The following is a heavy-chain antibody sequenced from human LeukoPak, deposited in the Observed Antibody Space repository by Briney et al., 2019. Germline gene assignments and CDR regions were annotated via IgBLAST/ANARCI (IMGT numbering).Heavy chain of an antibody. J-gene: IGHJ6*03. CDR3: ARVGSNSNYYYYYYMDV. CDR2: INHSGST. D-gene: IGHD4-23*01. Sequence: SETLSLTCAVYGGSFSGYYWSWIRHPPGKGLEWIGEINHSGSTNYNPSLKSRVTISVDTSKNQFSLKLSSVTAADAAVYYCARVGSNSNYYYYYYMDVWGSGTTVTVSS. V-gene: IGHV4-34*01. CDR1: GGSFSGYY.